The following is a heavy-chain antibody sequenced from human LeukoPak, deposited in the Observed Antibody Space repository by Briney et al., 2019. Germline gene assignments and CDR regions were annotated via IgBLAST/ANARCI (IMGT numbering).Heavy chain of an antibody. V-gene: IGHV3-74*01. CDR1: GFGFSRYW. CDR3: ARGLSGYASSLGY. J-gene: IGHJ4*02. D-gene: IGHD6-6*01. CDR2: IYRDGSTT. Sequence: GGSLRLSCAASGFGFSRYWMHWVRQAPGTGLKWVSRIYRDGSTTDYADSVRGRFSISRDNAKNTLYLQMNSLRAEDTAVYYCARGLSGYASSLGYWGQGTLVTVSA.